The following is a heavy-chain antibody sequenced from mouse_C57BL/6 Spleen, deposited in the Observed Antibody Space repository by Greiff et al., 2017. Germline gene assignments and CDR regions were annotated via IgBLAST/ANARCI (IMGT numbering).Heavy chain of an antibody. V-gene: IGHV1-50*01. CDR3: AKYGNFAMDY. J-gene: IGHJ4*01. Sequence: QVQLQQPGAELVKPGASVKLSCKASGYTFTSYWMQWVKQRPGQGLEWIGEIDPSDSYTNYNQQFKGKATLTVDTSSSTAYMQLSSLTSEDSAVYYCAKYGNFAMDYWGQGTSVTVSS. D-gene: IGHD2-1*01. CDR1: GYTFTSYW. CDR2: IDPSDSYT.